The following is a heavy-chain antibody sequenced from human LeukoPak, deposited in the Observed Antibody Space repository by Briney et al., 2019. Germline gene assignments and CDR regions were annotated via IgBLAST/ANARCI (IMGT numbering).Heavy chain of an antibody. CDR2: INHSGST. CDR3: ATVTEDNNYWFDP. CDR1: GGSFSGYY. J-gene: IGHJ5*02. V-gene: IGHV4-34*01. D-gene: IGHD1-20*01. Sequence: SETLSLTCAVYGGSFSGYYWSWIRQPPGKGLEWIGEINHSGSTNYNPSLKSRVTISVDTSKNQFSLKLSSVTAADTAVYCCATVTEDNNYWFDPWGQGTLVTVSS.